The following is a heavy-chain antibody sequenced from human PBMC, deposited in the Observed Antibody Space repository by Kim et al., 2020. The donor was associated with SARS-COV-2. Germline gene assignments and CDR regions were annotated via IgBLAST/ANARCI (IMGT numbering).Heavy chain of an antibody. D-gene: IGHD4-17*01. CDR3: ARDHTVTTYFDY. V-gene: IGHV4-4*02. Sequence: NYTPSLKSRVTISVDTSKNQFSLKLTAVTAADTAVYYCARDHTVTTYFDYWGQGTLVTVSS. J-gene: IGHJ4*02.